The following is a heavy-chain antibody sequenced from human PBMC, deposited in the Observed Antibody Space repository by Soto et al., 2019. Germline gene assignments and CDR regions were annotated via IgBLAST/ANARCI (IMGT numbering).Heavy chain of an antibody. J-gene: IGHJ3*02. D-gene: IGHD3-10*01. CDR2: ISSSSSYT. V-gene: IGHV3-11*06. CDR1: GFTFSDYY. CDR3: ASDRRGGMATPPDAFDI. Sequence: QVQLVESGGGLVKPGGSLRLSCAASGFTFSDYYMSWIRQAPGKGLEGVSYISSSSSYTNYADSVKGRFTISRDNAKNSLYLQMNSLRAEDTAVYYCASDRRGGMATPPDAFDIWGQGTMVTVSS.